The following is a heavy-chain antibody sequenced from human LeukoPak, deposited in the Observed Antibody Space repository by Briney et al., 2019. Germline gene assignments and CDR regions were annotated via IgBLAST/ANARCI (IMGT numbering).Heavy chain of an antibody. V-gene: IGHV3-64*01. CDR1: GFTFSSYA. J-gene: IGHJ6*02. CDR3: AREFGLVTTQPGVYYYGMDA. D-gene: IGHD4-23*01. Sequence: GGSLRLSCAASGFTFSSYAMHWVRQAPGKGLEFVSAISSNGGSTYYANSVKGRFTISRDNSKNTLYLQMGSLRAEDMAVYYCAREFGLVTTQPGVYYYGMDAWGQGTTVTVSS. CDR2: ISSNGGST.